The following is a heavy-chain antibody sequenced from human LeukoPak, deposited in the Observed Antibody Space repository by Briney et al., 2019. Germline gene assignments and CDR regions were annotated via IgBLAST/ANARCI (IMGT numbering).Heavy chain of an antibody. Sequence: GGSLRLSCAASGFTFSSYSMNWVRQAPGKGLEWVSSISTSSIYIYYADSMKGRFTISRDNAKNSLYLQMNSLRAEDTALYYCASAGLTYGSGSYFVYWGQGTLVTVSS. CDR2: ISTSSIYI. V-gene: IGHV3-21*04. CDR1: GFTFSSYS. D-gene: IGHD3-10*01. J-gene: IGHJ4*02. CDR3: ASAGLTYGSGSYFVY.